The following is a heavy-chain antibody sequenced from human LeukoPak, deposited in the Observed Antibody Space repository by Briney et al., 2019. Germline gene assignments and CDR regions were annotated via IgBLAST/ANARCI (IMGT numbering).Heavy chain of an antibody. Sequence: GGALRLSCAASGFTFSSHNMNWVRQAPGKGPELVSSISSSSSYIYYADSVKGRFTISRDNAKNSLYLQMNSLRAEDTAVYYCARDTAPYSSSLDAFDIWGQGTMVTVSS. CDR1: GFTFSSHN. J-gene: IGHJ3*02. CDR3: ARDTAPYSSSLDAFDI. D-gene: IGHD6-13*01. V-gene: IGHV3-21*01. CDR2: ISSSSSYI.